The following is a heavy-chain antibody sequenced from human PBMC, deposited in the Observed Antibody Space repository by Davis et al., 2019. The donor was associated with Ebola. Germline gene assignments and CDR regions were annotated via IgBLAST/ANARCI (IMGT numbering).Heavy chain of an antibody. D-gene: IGHD1-26*01. V-gene: IGHV3-49*04. CDR2: IRSKRFGGAP. CDR1: GFTFGDYA. Sequence: GESLKISCTASGFTFGDYAMSWVRQAPGKGLEWVGFIRSKRFGGAPEYATSLEGRFTISRDDSKNIAYLQMNSLKTEDTAVYYCANGATPDYWGQGTLVTVSS. J-gene: IGHJ4*02. CDR3: ANGATPDY.